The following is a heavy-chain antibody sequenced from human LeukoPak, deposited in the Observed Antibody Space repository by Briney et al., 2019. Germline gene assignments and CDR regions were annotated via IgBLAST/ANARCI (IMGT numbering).Heavy chain of an antibody. CDR1: GFSISSSSYY. CDR2: IYYSGST. CDR3: ARDSPGATGPFRANWFDP. V-gene: IGHV4-39*07. D-gene: IGHD1-26*01. J-gene: IGHJ5*02. Sequence: KTSETLSLTCTVSGFSISSSSYYWGWIRQPPGKGLEWIGSIYYSGSTYYNPSLKSRVTISADTSKNQFSLKLSSVTAADTAVYYCARDSPGATGPFRANWFDPWGQGTLVTVSS.